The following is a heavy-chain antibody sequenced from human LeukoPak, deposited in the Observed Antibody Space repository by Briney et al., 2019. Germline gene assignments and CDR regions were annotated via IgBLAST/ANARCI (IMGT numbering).Heavy chain of an antibody. CDR3: ARDYGSTGGDY. Sequence: GGSLRLSCAASGFTFSSYSMNWVRQAPGKGLEWASSISSSSSYIYYADSVKGRFTISRDNAKNSLYLQMNSLRAEDTAVYYCARDYGSTGGDYWGQGTLVTVSS. J-gene: IGHJ4*02. D-gene: IGHD3-10*01. CDR2: ISSSSSYI. V-gene: IGHV3-21*01. CDR1: GFTFSSYS.